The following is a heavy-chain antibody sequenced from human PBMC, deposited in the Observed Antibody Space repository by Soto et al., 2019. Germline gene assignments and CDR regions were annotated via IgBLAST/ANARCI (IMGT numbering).Heavy chain of an antibody. CDR3: ARGRTVYYGSGSYSLWFDP. Sequence: SETLSLTCAVYGGSFSGYYWSWIRQPPGKGLEWIGEINHSGSTNYNPSLKSRVTISVDTSKNQFSLKLSSVTAADTAVYYCARGRTVYYGSGSYSLWFDPWGQGTLVTVSS. J-gene: IGHJ5*02. D-gene: IGHD3-10*01. CDR2: INHSGST. V-gene: IGHV4-34*01. CDR1: GGSFSGYY.